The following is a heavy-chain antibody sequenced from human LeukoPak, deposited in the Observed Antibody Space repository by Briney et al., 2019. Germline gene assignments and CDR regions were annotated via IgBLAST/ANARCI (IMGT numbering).Heavy chain of an antibody. D-gene: IGHD3-16*01. Sequence: ASVKVSCKASGSSFTTDEIIWVRQAPGQGLEWMGWINTRNGNANYAHQLQGRVTMTTDTSTSTSYMELARLRFDDTAIYYCARNHLGLGLWGQGTLVTVSS. J-gene: IGHJ4*02. CDR1: GSSFTTDE. V-gene: IGHV1-18*04. CDR2: INTRNGNA. CDR3: ARNHLGLGL.